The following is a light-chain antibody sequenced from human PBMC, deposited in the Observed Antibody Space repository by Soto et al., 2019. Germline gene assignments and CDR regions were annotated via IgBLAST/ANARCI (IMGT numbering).Light chain of an antibody. J-gene: IGLJ2*01. V-gene: IGLV2-14*01. CDR2: EVS. CDR3: SSYTTSSTLYVV. CDR1: SSDVGGYNY. Sequence: QSALTQPASVSGSPGQSITISCTGTSSDVGGYNYVSWYQQHPGKAPKLMIYEVSNRPSGVSNRFSGSKSGNTASLTISGLQAEDEADYYCSSYTTSSTLYVVFGGRTKVTVL.